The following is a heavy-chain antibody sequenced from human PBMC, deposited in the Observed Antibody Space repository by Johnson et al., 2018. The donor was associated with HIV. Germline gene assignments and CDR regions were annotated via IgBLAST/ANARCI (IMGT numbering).Heavy chain of an antibody. Sequence: VQLVESGGGLVKPGGSLRLSCAASGFTFSNAWMSWVRQAPGKGLEWVSVIYSGGSTYYADSVKGRFTISRDNSKNTLYLQMKSLRAEDTAVYYCARVPDYGDYGDAFDIWGQGTMVTVSS. CDR2: IYSGGST. V-gene: IGHV3-66*01. J-gene: IGHJ3*02. CDR1: GFTFSNAW. CDR3: ARVPDYGDYGDAFDI. D-gene: IGHD4-17*01.